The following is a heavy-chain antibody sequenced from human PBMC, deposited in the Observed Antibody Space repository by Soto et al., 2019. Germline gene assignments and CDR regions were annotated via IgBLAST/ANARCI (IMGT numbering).Heavy chain of an antibody. V-gene: IGHV4-39*01. CDR1: GGSISSSSYY. CDR3: ARPGCSGGSCYGHFDY. CDR2: IYYSGST. Sequence: PSETLSLTCTVSGGSISSSSYYWGWIRQPPGKGLEWIGSIYYSGSTYYNPSLKSRVTISVDTSKNQFSLKLSSVTAADTAVYYCARPGCSGGSCYGHFDYWGQGTLVTV. J-gene: IGHJ4*02. D-gene: IGHD2-15*01.